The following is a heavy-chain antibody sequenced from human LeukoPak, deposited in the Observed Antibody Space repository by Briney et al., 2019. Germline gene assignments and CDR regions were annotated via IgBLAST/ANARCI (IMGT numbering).Heavy chain of an antibody. J-gene: IGHJ4*02. CDR1: GFIFSHYT. V-gene: IGHV3-23*01. CDR3: AKSDCGSDGCKLLNY. D-gene: IGHD2-21*01. Sequence: GGSLRLSCAASGFIFSHYTMTWVRQAPGKGLEWVSSINGSGDATKYADFVMGRFTISRDNSKNTVSLQMNSLRAEDTAVYYCAKSDCGSDGCKLLNYWGQGALVMASS. CDR2: INGSGDAT.